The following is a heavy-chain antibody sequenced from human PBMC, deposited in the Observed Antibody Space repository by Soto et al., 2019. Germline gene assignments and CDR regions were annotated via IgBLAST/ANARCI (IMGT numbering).Heavy chain of an antibody. CDR1: GGPYSKYS. CDR2: IIPIFDMT. J-gene: IGHJ5*02. Sequence: QVQLVQSGTEVKKPGSSVTVSCKASGGPYSKYSISWVRQAPGQGLEWMGRIIPIFDMTNYAQKFQGRVTITADKSTSTCYRDLSSLRSEDTAVYYCARSLLGDHYDSDGLDTWGQGTLVSVSS. D-gene: IGHD3-22*01. V-gene: IGHV1-69*02. CDR3: ARSLLGDHYDSDGLDT.